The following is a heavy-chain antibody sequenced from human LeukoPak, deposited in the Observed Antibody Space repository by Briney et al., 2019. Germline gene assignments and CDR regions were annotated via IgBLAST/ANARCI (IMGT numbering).Heavy chain of an antibody. CDR2: ISGSGGST. Sequence: GGSLRLSCAASGFTFSSYAMSWVRQAPGKGREWVSAISGSGGSTYYADSVKGRFTISRDNSKNTLYLQMNSLRAEDTAVYYCAKDRYYDSSVTCMDVWGQGTTVTVSS. V-gene: IGHV3-23*01. CDR1: GFTFSSYA. D-gene: IGHD3-22*01. CDR3: AKDRYYDSSVTCMDV. J-gene: IGHJ6*02.